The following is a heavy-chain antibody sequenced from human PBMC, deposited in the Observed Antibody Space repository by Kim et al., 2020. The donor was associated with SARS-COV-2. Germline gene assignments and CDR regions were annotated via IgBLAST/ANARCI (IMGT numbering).Heavy chain of an antibody. D-gene: IGHD6-19*01. J-gene: IGHJ5*02. Sequence: DSVKGRITIPRDNAKNALYLQMNRLRAEDTAVDYCAREGGGSSGWSWFDPWGQGTLVTVSS. CDR3: AREGGGSSGWSWFDP. V-gene: IGHV3-11*04.